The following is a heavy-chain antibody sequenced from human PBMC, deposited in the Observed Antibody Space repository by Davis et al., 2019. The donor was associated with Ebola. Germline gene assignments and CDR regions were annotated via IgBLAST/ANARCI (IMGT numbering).Heavy chain of an antibody. D-gene: IGHD3-10*01. CDR1: GFTFSNAW. V-gene: IGHV3-7*01. Sequence: PGGSLRLSCAASGFTFSNAWMSWVRQAPGKGLEWVANIKQDGSEKYYVDSVKGRFTISRDNAKNSLYLQMNSLRDEDTAVYYCARDLPPGKDAFDIWGQGTMVTVSS. CDR2: IKQDGSEK. CDR3: ARDLPPGKDAFDI. J-gene: IGHJ3*02.